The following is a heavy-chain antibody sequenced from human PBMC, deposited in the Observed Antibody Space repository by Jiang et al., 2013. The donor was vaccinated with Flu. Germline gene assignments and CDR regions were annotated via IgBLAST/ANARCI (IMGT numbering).Heavy chain of an antibody. D-gene: IGHD3-22*01. CDR2: IYYSGST. J-gene: IGHJ3*02. CDR1: GGSISSSSYY. V-gene: IGHV4-39*01. CDR3: ARRTMIVVVPGAFDI. Sequence: GSGLVKPSETLSLTCTVSGGSISSSSYYWGWIRQPPGKGLEWIGSIYYSGSTYYNPSLKSRVTISVDTSKNQFSLKLSSVTAADTAVYYCARRTMIVVVPGAFDIWGQGTMVTVSS.